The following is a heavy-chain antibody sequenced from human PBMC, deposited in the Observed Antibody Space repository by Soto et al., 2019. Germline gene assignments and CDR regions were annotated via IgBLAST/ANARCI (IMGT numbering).Heavy chain of an antibody. D-gene: IGHD6-19*01. CDR2: ISGSGGST. CDR3: AKLVGRSRSSGWYGRSDAFDI. CDR1: GFTFSSYA. J-gene: IGHJ3*02. Sequence: GGSLRLSCAASGFTFSSYAMSWVRQAPGKGLEWVSAISGSGGSTYYADSVKGRFTISRDNSKNTLYLQMNSLRAEDTAVYYCAKLVGRSRSSGWYGRSDAFDIWGQGTMVTVSS. V-gene: IGHV3-23*01.